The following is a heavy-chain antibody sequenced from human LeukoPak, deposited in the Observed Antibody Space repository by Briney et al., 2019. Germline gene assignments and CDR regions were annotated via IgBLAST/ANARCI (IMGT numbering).Heavy chain of an antibody. J-gene: IGHJ4*02. D-gene: IGHD5-18*01. CDR3: ARDSGYSYGFDY. V-gene: IGHV3-53*01. CDR1: GFTFSSYE. CDR2: IYSGGST. Sequence: GGSLRLSCAASGFTFSSYEMNWVRQAPGKGLEWVSVIYSGGSTYYADSVKGRFTISRDNSKNTLYLQMNSLRAEDTAVYYCARDSGYSYGFDYWGQGTLVTVSS.